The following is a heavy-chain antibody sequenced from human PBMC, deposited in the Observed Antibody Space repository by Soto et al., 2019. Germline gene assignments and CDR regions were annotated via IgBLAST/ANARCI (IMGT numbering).Heavy chain of an antibody. J-gene: IGHJ4*02. CDR1: GGSISSSSYY. V-gene: IGHV4-39*01. Sequence: SSETLSLTCTVSGGSISSSSYYWGWIRQPPGKGLEWIGSIYYSGSTYYNPSLKSRVTISVDTSKNQFSLKLSSVTAADTAVYYCARHQRDGYNFDYWGQGTLVTVS. CDR3: ARHQRDGYNFDY. CDR2: IYYSGST. D-gene: IGHD5-12*01.